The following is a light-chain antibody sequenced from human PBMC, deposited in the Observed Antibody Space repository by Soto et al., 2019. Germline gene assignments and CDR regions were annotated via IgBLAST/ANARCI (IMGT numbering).Light chain of an antibody. CDR3: QQYNNSPGS. J-gene: IGKJ2*03. V-gene: IGKV3-20*01. CDR2: GAS. Sequence: DILLTQSPGTLSTSPGERATLSCRASQRVVSSQLAWYQQKPGQAPRLLIYGASSRAAGIPDRFSGSGSGTDFTLNIRRLEPEDFAVYYCQQYNNSPGSFGQGTKLEIK. CDR1: QRVVSSQ.